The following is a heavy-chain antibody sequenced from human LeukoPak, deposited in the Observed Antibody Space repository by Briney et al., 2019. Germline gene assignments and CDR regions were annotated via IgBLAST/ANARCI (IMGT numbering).Heavy chain of an antibody. J-gene: IGHJ6*03. CDR1: GFTFSSYS. CDR2: ISTSSGYI. D-gene: IGHD2-15*01. CDR3: ARTERPVRYETILSHMDV. Sequence: GGSLRLSCAASGFTFSSYSMNWVRQAPGKGLEWVSSISTSSGYIYYADSVKGRFTISRDNAKNSLYLQMNRLRAEDTAVYYCARTERPVRYETILSHMDVWGKGTTVTVSS. V-gene: IGHV3-21*06.